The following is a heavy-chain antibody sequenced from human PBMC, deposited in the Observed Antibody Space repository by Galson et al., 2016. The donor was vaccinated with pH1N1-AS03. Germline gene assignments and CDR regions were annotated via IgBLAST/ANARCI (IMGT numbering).Heavy chain of an antibody. J-gene: IGHJ3*02. V-gene: IGHV6-1*01. CDR1: WDSVSSYIDA. CDR2: TYWRSKWYN. Sequence: CAISWDSVSSYIDAWNWIRQSPSGGLEWLGRTYWRSKWYNDYAVSVKSRITINPDTSKNQISLQLNSVTPEDTAVYYCARGRYSAFDIWGQGTMVTVSS. CDR3: ARGRYSAFDI. D-gene: IGHD1-1*01.